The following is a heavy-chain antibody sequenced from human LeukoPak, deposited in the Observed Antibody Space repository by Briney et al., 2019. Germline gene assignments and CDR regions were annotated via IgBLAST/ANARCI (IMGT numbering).Heavy chain of an antibody. V-gene: IGHV3-74*01. CDR3: ARGPNXNWSGLDF. CDR2: ISPTGSTT. D-gene: IGHD1-1*01. Sequence: GGSLRLSCTASGSSFSGHWMHWARQLPGKGLVWVSRISPTGSTTSYADSVKGRFTVSRDNAKNTLYLQVNNLRAEDTAVYYCARGPNXNWSGLDFWGQGTLLTVSS. CDR1: GSSFSGHW. J-gene: IGHJ4*02.